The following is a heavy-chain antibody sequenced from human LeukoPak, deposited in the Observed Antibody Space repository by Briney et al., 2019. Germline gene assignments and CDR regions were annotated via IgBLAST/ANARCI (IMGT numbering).Heavy chain of an antibody. Sequence: GGSLRLSCAASGFTFSSYAMHWVRQAPGKGLEWVAVISYDGSNKYYADSVKGRFTISRDNSKNTLYLQMNSLRAEDTAVYYCASGDYYGSGSYHPRDYWGQGTLVTVSS. J-gene: IGHJ4*02. V-gene: IGHV3-30*04. CDR2: ISYDGSNK. D-gene: IGHD3-10*01. CDR1: GFTFSSYA. CDR3: ASGDYYGSGSYHPRDY.